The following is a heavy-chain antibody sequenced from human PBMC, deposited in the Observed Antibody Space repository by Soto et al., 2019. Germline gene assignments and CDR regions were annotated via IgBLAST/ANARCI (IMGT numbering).Heavy chain of an antibody. D-gene: IGHD3-9*01. J-gene: IGHJ4*02. CDR2: ISPGDSDT. CDR3: ARPATYYHILTGYYFDY. Sequence: GESLKISCKGSGYSFSSYWIAWVRQMPGKGREWMGIISPGDSDTKYSQSFQGQVTISADKSISTAFLQWNSLKASDTAMYYCARPATYYHILTGYYFDYWGQGTPVTVSS. CDR1: GYSFSSYW. V-gene: IGHV5-51*01.